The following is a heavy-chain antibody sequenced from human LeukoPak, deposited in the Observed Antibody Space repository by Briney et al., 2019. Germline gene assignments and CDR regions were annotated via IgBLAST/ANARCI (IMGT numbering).Heavy chain of an antibody. CDR2: INTDGRTT. CDR1: GFPFNNYW. Sequence: GGSLILSCAASGFPFNNYWIHWVRQAPGKGLMWVSSINTDGRTTRYAASVQGRFTISRDNAKNTLSLQMNSLRDDDTAVYYCARAGASGWYAAGWFDPWGQGTLVTVSS. V-gene: IGHV3-74*01. CDR3: ARAGASGWYAAGWFDP. D-gene: IGHD6-19*01. J-gene: IGHJ5*02.